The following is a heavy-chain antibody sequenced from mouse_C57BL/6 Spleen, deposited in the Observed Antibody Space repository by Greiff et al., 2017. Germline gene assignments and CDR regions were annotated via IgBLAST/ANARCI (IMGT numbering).Heavy chain of an antibody. CDR1: GYSITSGYD. Sequence: EVQLVESGPGMVKPSQSLSLTCTVTGYSITSGYDWHWIRHFPGNKLEWMGYISYSGSTNYNPSLKSRISITHDTSKNHFFLKLNSVTTEDTATYYCAREGIYYDYDGCFDDWGTGTTVTVSS. CDR2: ISYSGST. J-gene: IGHJ1*03. CDR3: AREGIYYDYDGCFDD. V-gene: IGHV3-1*01. D-gene: IGHD2-4*01.